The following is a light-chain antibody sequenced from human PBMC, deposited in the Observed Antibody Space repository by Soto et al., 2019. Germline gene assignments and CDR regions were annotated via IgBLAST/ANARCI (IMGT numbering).Light chain of an antibody. J-gene: IGKJ1*01. CDR2: PAS. Sequence: DIQMTQSPSSLSASVGDRVTITCRASQSISTYLNWYQHKPGQAPKLLIYPASSLQSGVPSRFSGSGSGTDFTLTISSLQPEDFATYYCQQSYSTPRTFGQGTKVDIK. CDR3: QQSYSTPRT. V-gene: IGKV1-39*01. CDR1: QSISTY.